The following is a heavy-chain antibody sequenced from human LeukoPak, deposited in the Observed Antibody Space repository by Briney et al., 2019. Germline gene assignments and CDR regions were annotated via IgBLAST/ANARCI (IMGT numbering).Heavy chain of an antibody. CDR3: ARGPPSGHDDSSGYYVPACLDF. CDR1: GGSISSYY. Sequence: PSETLSLTCTVSGGSISSYYWSWIRQPPGKGLEWIGYIYYSGSTNYNPSLKSRVTISVDTSKNQFSLKLSSVTAADTAVYYCARGPPSGHDDSSGYYVPACLDFWGQGTLVTVSS. CDR2: IYYSGST. J-gene: IGHJ4*02. D-gene: IGHD3-22*01. V-gene: IGHV4-59*08.